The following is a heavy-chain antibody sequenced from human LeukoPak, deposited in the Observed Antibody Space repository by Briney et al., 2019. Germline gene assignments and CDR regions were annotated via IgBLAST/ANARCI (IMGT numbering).Heavy chain of an antibody. CDR2: INSAGSSI. CDR3: ARDRSYNMDV. V-gene: IGHV3-74*01. Sequence: GGSLRLSCAASGFTFNTYWMHWVRQAPGKGLVWVSHINSAGSSINYAHSVRGRFTISRDNAKNTLYLQMSSLRAEDTAGYYCARDRSYNMDVWGKGTTVTVSS. CDR1: GFTFNTYW. J-gene: IGHJ6*03.